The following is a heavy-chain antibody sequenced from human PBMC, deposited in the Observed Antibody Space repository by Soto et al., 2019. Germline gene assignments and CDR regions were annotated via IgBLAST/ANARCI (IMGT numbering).Heavy chain of an antibody. Sequence: PSETLSLTCTVSGGSISSGDYYWSWIRQPPGKGLEWIGYIYYSGSIYYNPSLKSRVTISVDTSKNQFSLKLSSVTAADTAVYYCAREADCSGGSCSLGYYFDYWGQGTLVTVSS. CDR1: GGSISSGDYY. CDR2: IYYSGSI. V-gene: IGHV4-30-4*01. J-gene: IGHJ4*02. CDR3: AREADCSGGSCSLGYYFDY. D-gene: IGHD2-15*01.